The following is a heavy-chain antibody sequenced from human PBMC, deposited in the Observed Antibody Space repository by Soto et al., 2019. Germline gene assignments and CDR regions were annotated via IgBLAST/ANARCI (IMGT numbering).Heavy chain of an antibody. D-gene: IGHD1-26*01. V-gene: IGHV4-59*02. J-gene: IGHJ4*02. Sequence: SETLSLTCTVSGGSVSSFHWSWIRQSPGKGLEWIGYVFYTGNTKYNPALKRRVTISVDTSKKQFSQKLSSVSAADTGLYYCARSYSGTFYGYDIWGQGILVTVSS. CDR3: ARSYSGTFYGYDI. CDR1: GGSVSSFH. CDR2: VFYTGNT.